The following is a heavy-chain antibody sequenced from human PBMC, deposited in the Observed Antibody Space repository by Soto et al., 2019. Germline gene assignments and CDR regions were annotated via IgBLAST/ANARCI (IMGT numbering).Heavy chain of an antibody. CDR1: GLTFSSYG. CDR3: ARDFAPEVGAILGAFDI. J-gene: IGHJ3*02. CDR2: IWYDGSNK. V-gene: IGHV3-33*01. D-gene: IGHD1-26*01. Sequence: LRLSCAASGLTFSSYGMHWVRQAPGKGLEWVAVIWYDGSNKYYADSVKGRFTISRDNSKNTLYLQMNSLRAEDTAVYYCARDFAPEVGAILGAFDIWGQGTMVTVSS.